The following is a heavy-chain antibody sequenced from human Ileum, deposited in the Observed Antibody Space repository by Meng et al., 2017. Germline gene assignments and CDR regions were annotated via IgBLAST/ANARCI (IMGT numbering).Heavy chain of an antibody. Sequence: VQLVESGGGLVQPGGSLMLSCGASGFTFSYYWMHWVRQAPGKGLVWVSRINSDGSDTSYADSVKGRFTISRDDAKNTLYLEMNSLRAEDAAVYYCARDWDWVVWDLWGQGTLVTVSS. CDR3: ARDWDWVVWDL. D-gene: IGHD3/OR15-3a*01. CDR2: INSDGSDT. J-gene: IGHJ5*02. V-gene: IGHV3-74*01. CDR1: GFTFSYYW.